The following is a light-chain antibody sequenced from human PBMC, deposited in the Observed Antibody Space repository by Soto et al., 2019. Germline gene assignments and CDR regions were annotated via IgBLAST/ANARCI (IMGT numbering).Light chain of an antibody. Sequence: QSVLTQPPSVSGAPGQRVTISCTGSSSNIGAGYDVHWYQQLPGTAPKLLIYGNSNRPSGVPDRFSGSKSGTSASLAITGLQAEDEADYYCQSYDSSLSLNWVFGGGTKRTVL. V-gene: IGLV1-40*01. CDR1: SSNIGAGYD. J-gene: IGLJ3*02. CDR2: GNS. CDR3: QSYDSSLSLNWV.